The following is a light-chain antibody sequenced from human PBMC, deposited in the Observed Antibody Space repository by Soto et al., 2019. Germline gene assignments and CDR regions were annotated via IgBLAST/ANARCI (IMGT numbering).Light chain of an antibody. CDR3: RQGNSLLGLA. CDR2: ATS. Sequence: DIQMTQSPTSASASVGDRVTITCRASQGIRTWLAWYQQKPGQAPKLLIYATSSLQSGVPSRLSGSGSRTSFTLTISSLQPQDFATYYCRQGNSLLGLAFGGGTKVDIK. CDR1: QGIRTW. J-gene: IGKJ4*01. V-gene: IGKV1D-12*01.